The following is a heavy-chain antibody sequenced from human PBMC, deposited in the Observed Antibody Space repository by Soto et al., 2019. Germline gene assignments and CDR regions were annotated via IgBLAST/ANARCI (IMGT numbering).Heavy chain of an antibody. D-gene: IGHD6-13*01. CDR1: GGSISSSNW. J-gene: IGHJ5*02. CDR2: IYHSGST. CDR3: AREVRYSSSWYRLGFDP. V-gene: IGHV4-4*02. Sequence: SETLSLTCAVSGGSISSSNWWSWVRQPPGKGLEWIGEIYHSGSTNYNPSLKSRVTISVDKSKNQFSLKLSSVTAADTAVYYCAREVRYSSSWYRLGFDPWGQGTLVT.